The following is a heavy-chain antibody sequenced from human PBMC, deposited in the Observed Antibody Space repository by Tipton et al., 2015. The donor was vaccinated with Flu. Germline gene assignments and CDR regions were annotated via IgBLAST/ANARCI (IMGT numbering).Heavy chain of an antibody. CDR3: ARDQGFGGGLSYDYYVLGV. CDR1: GGSISSGGNY. CDR2: IYYSGST. J-gene: IGHJ6*02. Sequence: TLSLTCTVSGGSISSGGNYWSWIRQHPGKGLEWIGDIYYSGSTYYNPSLTSRVTISVDTSRNQFSLRLSSVTAADTAVYYCARDQGFGGGLSYDYYVLGVWGQGTTVTVSS. D-gene: IGHD3-10*01. V-gene: IGHV4-31*03.